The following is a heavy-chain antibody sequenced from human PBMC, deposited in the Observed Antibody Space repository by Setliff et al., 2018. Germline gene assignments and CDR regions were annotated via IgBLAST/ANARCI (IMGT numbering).Heavy chain of an antibody. Sequence: ASVKVSCKASGYTFISYGISWVRQAPGQGLEWMGWISAYNGNTNYAQKLQGRVTMTTDTSTSTAYMELRSLRSDDTAVYYCARVLFHCSSTSCWGFDIWGQGTMVTVSS. V-gene: IGHV1-18*01. J-gene: IGHJ3*02. CDR2: ISAYNGNT. CDR3: ARVLFHCSSTSCWGFDI. CDR1: GYTFISYG. D-gene: IGHD2-2*01.